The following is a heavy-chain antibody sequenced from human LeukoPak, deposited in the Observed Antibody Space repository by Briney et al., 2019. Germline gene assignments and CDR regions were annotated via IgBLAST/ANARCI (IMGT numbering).Heavy chain of an antibody. D-gene: IGHD3-16*02. J-gene: IGHJ6*04. CDR1: GYSVISAYY. CDR2: IYHSGTT. V-gene: IGHV4-38-2*02. CDR3: AKEIGNRLGMDF. Sequence: SETLSLTCAVSGYSVISAYYWGWIRQSPGKGLEWIGSIYHSGTTHYNPALKSRVTISVDTSKNQFSLKLSSVTAADTAAYYGAKEIGNRLGMDFWGKGTTVTVSS.